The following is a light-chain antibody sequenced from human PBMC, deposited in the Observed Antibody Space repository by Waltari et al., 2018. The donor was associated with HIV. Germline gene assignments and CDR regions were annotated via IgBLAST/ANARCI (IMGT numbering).Light chain of an antibody. V-gene: IGLV1-44*01. CDR1: SSNIGSNT. CDR2: SNN. CDR3: AAWDDSLNGPGVV. J-gene: IGLJ2*01. Sequence: QSVLTQPPSASGTPGQRVTISCSGSSSNIGSNTVNWYQQLPGTAPKLLIYSNNQRPYGVPDRFAGSELGTSASLAIIGLQSEDEADYYCAAWDDSLNGPGVVFGGGTKLTVL.